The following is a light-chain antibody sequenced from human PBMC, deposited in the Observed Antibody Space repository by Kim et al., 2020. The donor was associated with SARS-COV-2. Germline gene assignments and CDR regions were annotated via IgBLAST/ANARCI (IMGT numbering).Light chain of an antibody. V-gene: IGLV2-8*01. Sequence: GPSVIIPCTGTSSDGGAYNHVSWFQEHPGKAPNLMVYEVTERPSGVPDRFSGSKSGNTASLTVSGLQAEDEADYYCSSYAGTKHFLFGTGTKVTVL. CDR1: SSDGGAYNH. CDR3: SSYAGTKHFL. CDR2: EVT. J-gene: IGLJ1*01.